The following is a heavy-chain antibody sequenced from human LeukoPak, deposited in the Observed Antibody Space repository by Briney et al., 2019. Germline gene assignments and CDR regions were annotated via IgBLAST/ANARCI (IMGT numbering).Heavy chain of an antibody. Sequence: SEALSLTCAVYGGSFSGYYWSWIRQPPGKGLEWIGEINHSGSTNYNPSLKSRVTISVDTSKNQFSLTLSSVTAADTAVYYCARGVPGGYYYGRNWFDPWGQGTLVTVSS. V-gene: IGHV4-34*01. CDR3: ARGVPGGYYYGRNWFDP. CDR2: INHSGST. CDR1: GGSFSGYY. J-gene: IGHJ5*02. D-gene: IGHD3-22*01.